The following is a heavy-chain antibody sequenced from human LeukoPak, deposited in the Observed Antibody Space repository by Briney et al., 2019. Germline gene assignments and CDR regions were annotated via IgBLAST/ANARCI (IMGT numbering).Heavy chain of an antibody. CDR1: GFPFCNYA. D-gene: IGHD3-10*01. Sequence: GSPRLSCSASGFPFCNYAMSWGRPAPGKGLEWGSAISGSGGSTYYADSVKGRFTISRDNSKNTLHLQMNSLRAEDAAVYYCAKRETTMWFDPWGQGTLVTVSS. V-gene: IGHV3-23*01. CDR2: ISGSGGST. CDR3: AKRETTMWFDP. J-gene: IGHJ5*02.